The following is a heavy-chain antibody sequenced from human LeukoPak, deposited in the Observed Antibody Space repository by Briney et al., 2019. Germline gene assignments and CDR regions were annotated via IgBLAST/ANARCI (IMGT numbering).Heavy chain of an antibody. Sequence: ASVKVSCKASGYTFTGYYMHWVRQAPGQGLEWMGRINPNRGGTNYAQKFQGSVTMTRDTSISTAYMELSRLRSDDTAVYYCASLPFVTGTTRWGQGTLVTVSS. CDR1: GYTFTGYY. D-gene: IGHD1-7*01. V-gene: IGHV1-2*06. CDR2: INPNRGGT. CDR3: ASLPFVTGTTR. J-gene: IGHJ4*02.